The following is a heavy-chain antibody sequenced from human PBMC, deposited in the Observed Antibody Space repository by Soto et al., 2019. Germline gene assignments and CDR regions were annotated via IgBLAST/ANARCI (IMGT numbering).Heavy chain of an antibody. CDR2: IYPGDSDT. V-gene: IGHV5-51*01. Sequence: GVSLRVWWRGAGCKCVSFWGGWVIQMPGKGLEWMGIIYPGDSDTRYSPSFQGQVTISADKSISTAYLQWSSLKASDTAMYYCAIASPYSSSSGVYYCGMDVRGHGTTVTVSS. J-gene: IGHJ6*02. D-gene: IGHD6-6*01. CDR3: AIASPYSSSSGVYYCGMDV. CDR1: GCKCVSFW.